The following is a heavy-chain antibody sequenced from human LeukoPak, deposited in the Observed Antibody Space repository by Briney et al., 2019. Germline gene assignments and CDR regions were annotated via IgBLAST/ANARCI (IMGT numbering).Heavy chain of an antibody. D-gene: IGHD3-22*01. CDR2: FDPEDGET. Sequence: GASVKVSCKVSGYTLTELSMHWVRQAPGKGLEWMGGFDPEDGETIYAQKFQGRVTMTEDTSTDTAYMELSSLRSEDTAVYYCATRPGGYYDSSGYNGDYWGQGTLVTVSS. V-gene: IGHV1-24*01. J-gene: IGHJ4*02. CDR3: ATRPGGYYDSSGYNGDY. CDR1: GYTLTELS.